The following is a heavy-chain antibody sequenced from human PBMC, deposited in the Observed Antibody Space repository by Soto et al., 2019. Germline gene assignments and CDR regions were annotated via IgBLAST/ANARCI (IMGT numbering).Heavy chain of an antibody. CDR1: GFTVSNNY. CDR3: ATQRGGGGY. J-gene: IGHJ4*02. Sequence: EVQLVESGGGLIQPGGSLRLSCAVSGFTVSNNYMSWVRQAPGKGLEGVSVIYSGGYTAYGDSVKGRFTISRDNSKNTIFLQKNGRGPDATAVYYWATQRGGGGYWGQGTLVTVSS. V-gene: IGHV3-53*01. CDR2: IYSGGYT. D-gene: IGHD6-25*01.